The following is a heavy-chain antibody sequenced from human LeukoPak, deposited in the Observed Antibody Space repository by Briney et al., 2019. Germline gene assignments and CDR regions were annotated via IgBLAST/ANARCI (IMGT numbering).Heavy chain of an antibody. Sequence: ASVKVSRKASGYTFTGYYMHWVRQAPGQGLEWMGWINPNSGGTNYAQKFQGRVTMTRDTSISTAYMELSRLRSDDTAVYYCARVPYSSGTFDYWGQGTLVTVSS. V-gene: IGHV1-2*02. CDR3: ARVPYSSGTFDY. CDR1: GYTFTGYY. D-gene: IGHD6-19*01. J-gene: IGHJ4*02. CDR2: INPNSGGT.